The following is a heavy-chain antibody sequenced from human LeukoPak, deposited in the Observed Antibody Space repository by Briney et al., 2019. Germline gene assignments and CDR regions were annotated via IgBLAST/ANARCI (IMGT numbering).Heavy chain of an antibody. D-gene: IGHD6-6*01. Sequence: GGSLRLSCAASGFTFSSYPMSWVRQAPGKGLEWVAVISYDGSNKYYADSVKGRFTISRDNSKNTLYLQMNSLRAEDTAAYYCAKDGAKQLWSPLDYWGQGTLVTVSS. V-gene: IGHV3-30*18. J-gene: IGHJ4*02. CDR2: ISYDGSNK. CDR3: AKDGAKQLWSPLDY. CDR1: GFTFSSYP.